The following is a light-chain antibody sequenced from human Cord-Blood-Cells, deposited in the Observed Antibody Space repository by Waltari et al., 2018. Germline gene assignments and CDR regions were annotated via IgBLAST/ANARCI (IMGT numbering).Light chain of an antibody. CDR1: QSVSSN. J-gene: IGKJ2*01. Sequence: VLPPSPATLSVSPGERATLSCRASQSVSSNLAWYQQKPGQAPRLLIYGASTRATGIPARFSGSGSGTEFTLTISSLQSEDFAVYYCQQYNNWPPYTFGQGTKLEI. CDR2: GAS. CDR3: QQYNNWPPYT. V-gene: IGKV3-15*01.